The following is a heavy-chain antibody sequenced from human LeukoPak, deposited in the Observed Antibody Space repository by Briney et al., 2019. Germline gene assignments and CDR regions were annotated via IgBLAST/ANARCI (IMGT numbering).Heavy chain of an antibody. CDR2: IYYSGST. Sequence: PSETLSLTCTVSGGSISSSSYYWGWIRQPPGKGLEWIGSIYYSGSTYYNPSLKSRVTISVDTSKNQFSLKLSSVTAADTAVYYCARPPYYDILTGYSDDAFDIWGQGTMVTVSS. J-gene: IGHJ3*02. V-gene: IGHV4-39*01. CDR3: ARPPYYDILTGYSDDAFDI. CDR1: GGSISSSSYY. D-gene: IGHD3-9*01.